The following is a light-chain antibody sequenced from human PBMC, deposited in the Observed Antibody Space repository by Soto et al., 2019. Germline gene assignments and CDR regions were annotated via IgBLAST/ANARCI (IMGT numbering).Light chain of an antibody. J-gene: IGKJ1*01. V-gene: IGKV3-20*01. Sequence: EIVLTQSPGTLSLSPGERATLSCWASQTVRNNYLAWYQQKPGQAPRLLIYDASSRATAMPERFSGSGSGTDFTLTVSRLEPEDFAVYYCHQYDTIVQTSGQGTKVDIK. CDR3: HQYDTIVQT. CDR1: QTVRNNY. CDR2: DAS.